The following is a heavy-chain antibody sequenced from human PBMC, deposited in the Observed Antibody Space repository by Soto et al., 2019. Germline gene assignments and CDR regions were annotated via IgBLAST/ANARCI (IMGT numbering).Heavy chain of an antibody. Sequence: QVQLVQSGAEVKEPGASVKVSCKASGYTFPSYAMHWVRQAPGQRLEWMGWVNAGNGNTKYSQSFQGRVTITRDTSANTAYMELSSLRSEDTAVYYCAREVPVVMSNCFDPWGQGTLVTVSS. CDR2: VNAGNGNT. J-gene: IGHJ5*02. D-gene: IGHD2-2*01. CDR1: GYTFPSYA. CDR3: AREVPVVMSNCFDP. V-gene: IGHV1-3*01.